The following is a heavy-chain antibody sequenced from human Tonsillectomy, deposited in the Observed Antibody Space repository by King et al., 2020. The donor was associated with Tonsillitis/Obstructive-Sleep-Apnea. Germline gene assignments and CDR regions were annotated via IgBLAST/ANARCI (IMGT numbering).Heavy chain of an antibody. Sequence: VQLVESGGGLAQPGGSLRLSCAASGFTFSTYAMTWVRQAPGKGLEWVSGVSPSGGSRYYADSVKGRFTISRDNPKNTLYLQMTSLRADDTAVYYCANEVVDSGYSYGPPDYWGQGALVTVSS. D-gene: IGHD5-18*01. CDR3: ANEVVDSGYSYGPPDY. J-gene: IGHJ4*02. V-gene: IGHV3-23*04. CDR1: GFTFSTYA. CDR2: VSPSGGSR.